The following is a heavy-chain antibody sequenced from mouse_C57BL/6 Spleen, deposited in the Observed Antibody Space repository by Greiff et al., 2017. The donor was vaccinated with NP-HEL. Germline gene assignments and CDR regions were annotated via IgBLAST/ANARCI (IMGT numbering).Heavy chain of an antibody. V-gene: IGHV3-6*01. CDR1: GYSITSGYY. Sequence: EVKLQESGPGLVKPSQSLSLTCSVTGYSITSGYYWNWIRQFPGNKLEWMGYISYDGSNNYNPSLKNRLSITRDTSKNQFFRKLNSVTTEDTATYYCARVDKDYFDYWGQGTTLTVSS. CDR3: ARVDKDYFDY. J-gene: IGHJ2*01. CDR2: ISYDGSN.